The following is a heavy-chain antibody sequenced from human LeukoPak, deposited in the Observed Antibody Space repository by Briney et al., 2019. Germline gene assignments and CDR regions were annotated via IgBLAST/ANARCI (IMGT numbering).Heavy chain of an antibody. V-gene: IGHV3-30*02. CDR1: GFTFSSYG. CDR3: ARRGYGSGSYYDY. Sequence: QPGGTLRLSCAASGFTFSSYGMHWVRQAPGKGLEWVAFIRYDGSNKYYADSVKGRFTISRDNFKNTLYLQMNSLRAEDTAVYYCARRGYGSGSYYDYWGQGTLVTVSS. J-gene: IGHJ4*02. CDR2: IRYDGSNK. D-gene: IGHD3-10*01.